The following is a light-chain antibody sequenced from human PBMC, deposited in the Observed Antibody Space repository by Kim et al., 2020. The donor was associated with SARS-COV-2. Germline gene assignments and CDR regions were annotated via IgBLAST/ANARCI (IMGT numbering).Light chain of an antibody. Sequence: SYELTQPPSVSVATGKTAKITCGGNNIGSKNVHWYQQKPGQAPVLVIYYDTDRPSGIPERFSGSNSGNTATLTISRVEAGDDADYYCQVWDSSDDHPVFGGGTQLTVL. CDR3: QVWDSSDDHPV. V-gene: IGLV3-21*04. J-gene: IGLJ2*01. CDR2: YDT. CDR1: NIGSKN.